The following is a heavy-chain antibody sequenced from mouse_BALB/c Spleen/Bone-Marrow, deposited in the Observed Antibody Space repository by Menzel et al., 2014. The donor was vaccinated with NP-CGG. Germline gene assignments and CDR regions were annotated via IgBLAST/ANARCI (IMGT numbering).Heavy chain of an antibody. V-gene: IGHV1-9*01. CDR2: ILFFSGST. Sequence: QVQLQQSGAELMKPGASVKISCKATGYTFSSYWIEWVKQRPGHGLEWMCLILFFSGSTNYDEKFKGKATFTADTSSNTAYMQLSSLTSEDSAVYYCAREDYYGSSYGDYWGQGTTLTVSS. D-gene: IGHD1-1*01. CDR1: GYTFSSYW. J-gene: IGHJ2*01. CDR3: AREDYYGSSYGDY.